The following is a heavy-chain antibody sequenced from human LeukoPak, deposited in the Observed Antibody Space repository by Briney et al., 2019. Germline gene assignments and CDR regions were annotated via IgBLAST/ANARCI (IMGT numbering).Heavy chain of an antibody. CDR2: ISGSGGST. CDR3: ARGLGMVRGFDY. D-gene: IGHD3-10*01. J-gene: IGHJ4*02. V-gene: IGHV3-23*01. Sequence: GGSLRLSCAASGFTFSSYAMSWVRQAPGKGLEWVSAISGSGGSTYYADSVKGRFTISRDNAKNSLYLQMNSLRAEDTAVYYCARGLGMVRGFDYWGQGTLVTVSS. CDR1: GFTFSSYA.